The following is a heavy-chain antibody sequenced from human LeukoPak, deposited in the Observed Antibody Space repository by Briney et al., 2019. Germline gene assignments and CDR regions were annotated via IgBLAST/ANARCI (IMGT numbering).Heavy chain of an antibody. D-gene: IGHD6-13*01. CDR1: GGSISSYY. J-gene: IGHJ4*02. V-gene: IGHV4-59*08. Sequence: SETLSLTCTVSGGSISSYYWSWIRQPPGKGLEWIGYIYYSGSTNYNPSLKSRVTISVDTSKNQFSLKLSPVTAADTAVYYCARLAVAAAVDYWGQGTLVTVSS. CDR3: ARLAVAAAVDY. CDR2: IYYSGST.